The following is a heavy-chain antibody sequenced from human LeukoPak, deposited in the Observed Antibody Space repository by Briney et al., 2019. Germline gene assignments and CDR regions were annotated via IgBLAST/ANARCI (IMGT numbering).Heavy chain of an antibody. CDR1: GFNFRTYS. Sequence: GGSLRLSCEVSGFNFRTYSMDWVRQAPGKGLQWVSYISAEGATIYYAEDVRGRFTISRDDAKNSLYLDMSNLRVDDTAVYYCARDRVGTKGDYWGQGILVTVS. CDR2: ISAEGATI. J-gene: IGHJ4*02. V-gene: IGHV3-48*01. CDR3: ARDRVGTKGDY. D-gene: IGHD1-26*01.